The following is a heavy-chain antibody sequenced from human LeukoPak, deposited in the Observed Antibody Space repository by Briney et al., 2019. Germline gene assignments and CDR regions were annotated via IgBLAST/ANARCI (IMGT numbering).Heavy chain of an antibody. CDR2: INPNSGGT. J-gene: IGHJ4*02. CDR3: ARDARRGIAAAGTWGFDY. D-gene: IGHD6-13*01. Sequence: ASVKVSCKASGYTFTGYYMHWVRQAPGQGLGWMGWINPNSGGTNYAQKFQGRVTMTRDTSISTAYMELSRLRSDDTAVYYCARDARRGIAAAGTWGFDYWGQGTLVTVSS. CDR1: GYTFTGYY. V-gene: IGHV1-2*02.